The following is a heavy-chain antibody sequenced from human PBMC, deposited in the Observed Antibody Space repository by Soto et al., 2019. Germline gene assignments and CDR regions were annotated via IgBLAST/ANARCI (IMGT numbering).Heavy chain of an antibody. CDR2: ISYDGSNK. J-gene: IGHJ4*02. CDR1: GFTFSSYA. Sequence: GGSLRLSCAASGFTFSSYAMHWVRQAPGKGLEWVAVISYDGSNKYYADSVKGRFTISRDNSKNTLYLQMNSLRAEDTAVYYCARDPLPGQVLYYFDYWGQGTLVTVSS. CDR3: ARDPLPGQVLYYFDY. V-gene: IGHV3-30-3*01.